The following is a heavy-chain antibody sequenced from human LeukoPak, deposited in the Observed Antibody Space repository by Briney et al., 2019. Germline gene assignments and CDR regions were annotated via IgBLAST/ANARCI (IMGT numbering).Heavy chain of an antibody. CDR3: ANLPRGDY. Sequence: PGGALRLPCSASGFTVSRNYLSWVRQAPGKGLEWVSVIYSGGNTYYADSVKGRFTISRDNSKNTLYLQMNSLTAEDTAVYYCANLPRGDYWGLGTLVTVSS. V-gene: IGHV3-53*01. CDR1: GFTVSRNY. D-gene: IGHD3-10*01. CDR2: IYSGGNT. J-gene: IGHJ4*02.